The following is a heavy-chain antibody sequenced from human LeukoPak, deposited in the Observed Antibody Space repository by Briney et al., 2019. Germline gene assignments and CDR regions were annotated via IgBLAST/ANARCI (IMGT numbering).Heavy chain of an antibody. J-gene: IGHJ4*02. Sequence: ASVKVSCKASGYTFTGYYMHWVRQAPGQGLEWMGWINPNSGGTNYAQKFQGRVTMTRDTSISTAYMELSRLRSDDTAVYYCARVSMTEYYDSSGYYYSPEGTFDYWGQGTLVTVSS. D-gene: IGHD3-22*01. CDR2: INPNSGGT. V-gene: IGHV1-2*02. CDR3: ARVSMTEYYDSSGYYYSPEGTFDY. CDR1: GYTFTGYY.